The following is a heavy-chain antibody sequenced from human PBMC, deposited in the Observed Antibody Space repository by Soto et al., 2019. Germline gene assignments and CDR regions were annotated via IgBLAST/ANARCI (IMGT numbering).Heavy chain of an antibody. J-gene: IGHJ4*02. CDR1: GFTFSSYW. CDR2: INSDGSST. D-gene: IGHD3-16*01. CDR3: ARWLEGGGYSCGFDY. Sequence: EVQLVESGGGLVQPGGSLRLSCAASGFTFSSYWMHWVRQAPGKGLVWVSRINSDGSSTSYADSVKGRFTISRDNDKNTLYLQMNSLRAEDTAVYYCARWLEGGGYSCGFDYWGQGTLVTVSS. V-gene: IGHV3-74*01.